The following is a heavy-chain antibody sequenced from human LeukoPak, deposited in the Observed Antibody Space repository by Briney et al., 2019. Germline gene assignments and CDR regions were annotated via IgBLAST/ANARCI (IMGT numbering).Heavy chain of an antibody. CDR1: GGSFSGYY. V-gene: IGHV4-34*01. CDR3: ARGLSSSRDY. Sequence: SETLSLTCAVYGGSFSGYYWSWIRQPPGKGLEWIGEINHSGSTNYNPSLKSRVTISVDTSKNQFSLKLSFVTAADTAVYYCARGLSSSRDYWGQGTLVTVSS. J-gene: IGHJ4*02. D-gene: IGHD6-13*01. CDR2: INHSGST.